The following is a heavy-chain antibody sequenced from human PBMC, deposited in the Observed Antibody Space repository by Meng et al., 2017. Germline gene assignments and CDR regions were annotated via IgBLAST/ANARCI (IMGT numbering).Heavy chain of an antibody. CDR2: ISSSGSTI. CDR3: ASLDYYDSSGYLIKGGLDY. J-gene: IGHJ4*02. V-gene: IGHV3-48*03. D-gene: IGHD3-22*01. CDR1: GFTFSSYE. Sequence: GESLKISCAVSGFTFSSYEMNWVRQAPGKGLEWVSYISSSGSTIYYADSVKGRFTISRDNAKNSLYLQMNSLRAEDTAVYYCASLDYYDSSGYLIKGGLDYWGQGTLVTVSS.